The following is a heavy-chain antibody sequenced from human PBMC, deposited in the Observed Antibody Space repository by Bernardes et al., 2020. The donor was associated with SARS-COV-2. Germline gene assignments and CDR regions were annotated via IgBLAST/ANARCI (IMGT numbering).Heavy chain of an antibody. D-gene: IGHD1-26*01. V-gene: IGHV3-7*01. CDR3: VRSGGDY. Sequence: GGSLRLSCAASGFSFNIYWMSWVRQAPGKGLEWVANIQQDGSEKNYVDSVKGRFSISRDNAKESVYLEMNSLRVEDTAMYYCVRSGGDYWGQGTLVTVSS. CDR1: GFSFNIYW. CDR2: IQQDGSEK. J-gene: IGHJ4*02.